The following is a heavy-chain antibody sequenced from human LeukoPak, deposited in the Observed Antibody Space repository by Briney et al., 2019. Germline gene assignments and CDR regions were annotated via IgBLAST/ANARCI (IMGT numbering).Heavy chain of an antibody. D-gene: IGHD3-9*01. CDR3: ARERGETYYDILTGYYPYGMDV. J-gene: IGHJ6*02. Sequence: GASVKVSCKASGYTFTSYGISWVRQAPGQGLEWMGWISAYNGNTNYAQKLQGRVTMTTDTSTSTAYMELRSLRSDDTAVYYCARERGETYYDILTGYYPYGMDVWGQGTTVTVSS. CDR1: GYTFTSYG. V-gene: IGHV1-18*01. CDR2: ISAYNGNT.